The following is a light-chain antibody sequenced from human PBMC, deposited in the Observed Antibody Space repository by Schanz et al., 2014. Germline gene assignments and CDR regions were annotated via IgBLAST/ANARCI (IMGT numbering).Light chain of an antibody. J-gene: IGKJ3*01. V-gene: IGKV3-20*01. Sequence: EIVLTQSPGTLSLSPGERATLSCRASQSVSTSYLAWYQQKPGQAPRLLIYGASSRATGIPDRFSGSGSGTDFTLTISRLEPEDFALYYCQQYGSSPPLFTFGPGTKVDIK. CDR1: QSVSTSY. CDR2: GAS. CDR3: QQYGSSPPLFT.